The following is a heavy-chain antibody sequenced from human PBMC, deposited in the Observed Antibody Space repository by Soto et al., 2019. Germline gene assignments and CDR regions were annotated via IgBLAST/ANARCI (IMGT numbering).Heavy chain of an antibody. Sequence: ASVKVSCKASGYTFTSYGISWVRRAPGQGLEWMGWFSAYNGNTNYAQKLQGRVTMTTDTSTSTAYMELRSLRSAVTAVYYCARDSSGVSEPWGQGTLVTVSS. CDR2: FSAYNGNT. CDR3: ARDSSGVSEP. CDR1: GYTFTSYG. V-gene: IGHV1-18*01. J-gene: IGHJ5*02. D-gene: IGHD6-19*01.